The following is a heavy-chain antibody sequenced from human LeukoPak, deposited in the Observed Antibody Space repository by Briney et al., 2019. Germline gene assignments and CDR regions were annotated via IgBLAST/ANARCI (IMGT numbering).Heavy chain of an antibody. CDR1: GFTFSNYA. J-gene: IGHJ4*02. Sequence: GGSLRLSCAASGFTFSNYAMSWVRQAPGKGLEWVSAISDSGGSTYYADSVKGRFTISRDNSRTTLYLQMNSLRAEDTAIYYCAEDRIQLWNYYFDYWGQGTLVTVSS. V-gene: IGHV3-23*01. CDR3: AEDRIQLWNYYFDY. CDR2: ISDSGGST. D-gene: IGHD5-18*01.